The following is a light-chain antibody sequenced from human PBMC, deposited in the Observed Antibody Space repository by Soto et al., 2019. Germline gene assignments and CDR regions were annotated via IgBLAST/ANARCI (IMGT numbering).Light chain of an antibody. J-gene: IGLJ3*02. CDR2: EFN. Sequence: QSALTQPASVSGSPGQSITISCTGITSDIEAYSFVSWYQQHPGRAPKLLISEFNNRPSGISHRCSGSRSGNTASLTISRLQAEDEDDYYCSSYTTTPTLFGGGTKLTVL. CDR1: TSDIEAYSF. CDR3: SSYTTTPTL. V-gene: IGLV2-14*01.